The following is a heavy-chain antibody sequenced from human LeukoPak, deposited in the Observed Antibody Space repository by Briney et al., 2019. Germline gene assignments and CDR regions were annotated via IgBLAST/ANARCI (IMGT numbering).Heavy chain of an antibody. J-gene: IGHJ4*02. CDR2: MNPNSGDT. D-gene: IGHD3-9*01. CDR3: ANLGGIYYDILTGYHTDDY. V-gene: IGHV1-8*01. CDR1: GYTFTSYD. Sequence: GASVKVSCKASGYTFTSYDLNWVRQATGQGLEWMGWMNPNSGDTGYAQKFQGRVIMTRNNSINTAYMELSSLRSEDTAVYYCANLGGIYYDILTGYHTDDYWGQGTLVTVSS.